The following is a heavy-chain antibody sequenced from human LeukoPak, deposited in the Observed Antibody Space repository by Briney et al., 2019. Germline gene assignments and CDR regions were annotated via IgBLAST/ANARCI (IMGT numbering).Heavy chain of an antibody. CDR1: GFIFSSYA. Sequence: GGSLRLSCAASGFIFSSYAMSWVRQAPGKGLEWVSAISGSGGSTYYADSVKGRFTISRDNSKNTLYLQMNSLRAEDTAVYYCAKQTWYNWNWGAFDIWGQGTMVTVSS. D-gene: IGHD1-7*01. V-gene: IGHV3-23*01. CDR3: AKQTWYNWNWGAFDI. J-gene: IGHJ3*02. CDR2: ISGSGGST.